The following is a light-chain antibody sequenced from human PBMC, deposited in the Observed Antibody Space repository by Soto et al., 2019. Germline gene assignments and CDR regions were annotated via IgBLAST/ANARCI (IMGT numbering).Light chain of an antibody. CDR2: EVS. CDR3: MQSTQLPPT. CDR1: RGPLHITGETF. Sequence: VLTPTPLSGSVAPVHPASSSCKFGRGPLHITGETFLFWYLQKPGQSPQLLIYEVSTRVSGVPDRFSGSGSGTDFTLEISRVETDDVGIYYCMQSTQLPPTFGQGTRLEI. J-gene: IGKJ5*01. V-gene: IGKV2D-29*02.